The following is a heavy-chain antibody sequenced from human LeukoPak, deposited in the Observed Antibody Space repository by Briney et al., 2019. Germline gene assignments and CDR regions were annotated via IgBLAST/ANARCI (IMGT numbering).Heavy chain of an antibody. D-gene: IGHD6-19*01. CDR1: GGTFSSYA. V-gene: IGHV1-18*01. CDR3: ARDYRGFPYSSGWHLGFDP. CDR2: ISAYNGNT. Sequence: ASVKVSCKASGGTFSSYAISWVRQAPGQGLEWMGRISAYNGNTNYAQKLQGRVTMTTDTSTSTAYMELRSLRSDDTAVYYCARDYRGFPYSSGWHLGFDPWGQGTLVTVSS. J-gene: IGHJ5*02.